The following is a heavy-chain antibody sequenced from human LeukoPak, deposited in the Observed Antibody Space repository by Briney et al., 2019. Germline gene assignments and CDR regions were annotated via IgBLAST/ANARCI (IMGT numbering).Heavy chain of an antibody. CDR3: ARDDQYCSGGSCYLGYYYYGMDV. V-gene: IGHV3-23*01. D-gene: IGHD2-15*01. Sequence: GGSLRLSCAASGFTFSSYAMNWIRQAPGRGLEWVSGISAGGDNAHYADSVKGRFTISRDNAKNSLYLQMNSLRAEDTAVYYCARDDQYCSGGSCYLGYYYYGMDVWGQGTTVTVSS. CDR1: GFTFSSYA. CDR2: ISAGGDNA. J-gene: IGHJ6*02.